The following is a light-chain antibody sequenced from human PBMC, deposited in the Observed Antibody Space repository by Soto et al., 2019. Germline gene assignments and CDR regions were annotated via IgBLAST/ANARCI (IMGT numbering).Light chain of an antibody. J-gene: IGLJ2*01. CDR3: QTCATDVHVV. V-gene: IGLV4-69*01. CDR1: SGHSSYS. CDR2: LNNDGSY. Sequence: QSVLTQPPSASASLGASVKFTCTLSSGHSSYSVAWHQRQPEKGPRYLMKLNNDGSYSKGDGVPDRFSGSSSGAERYLTISSLQPDDEAEYYWQTCATDVHVVFGGGTKLTVL.